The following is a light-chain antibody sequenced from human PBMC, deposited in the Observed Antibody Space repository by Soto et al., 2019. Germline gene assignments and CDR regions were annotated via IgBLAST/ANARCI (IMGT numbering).Light chain of an antibody. CDR1: SSNVGTGYD. J-gene: IGLJ3*02. CDR3: QSYDSSLSGWV. Sequence: QPVLTQPPSVSGAPGQRVTISCTGSSSNVGTGYDVHWYQQLPGTAPKLLIFGSTLRPSGVPARFSGSKSGTSASLAITGLQAEDEADYYCQSYDSSLSGWVFGGGTKVTVL. CDR2: GST. V-gene: IGLV1-40*01.